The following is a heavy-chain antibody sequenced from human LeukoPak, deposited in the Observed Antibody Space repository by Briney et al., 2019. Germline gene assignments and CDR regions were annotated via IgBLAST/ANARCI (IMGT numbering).Heavy chain of an antibody. Sequence: RGESLKISCKGSGYSFTSYWIGWVRQMPGKGLEWMGIIYPGDSDTRYSPSFQGQVSISADKSISTAYLQWSSLKASDTAMYYCARSTTTVTTEYYFDYWGQGTLVTVSS. CDR3: ARSTTTVTTEYYFDY. CDR2: IYPGDSDT. J-gene: IGHJ4*02. V-gene: IGHV5-51*01. CDR1: GYSFTSYW. D-gene: IGHD4-11*01.